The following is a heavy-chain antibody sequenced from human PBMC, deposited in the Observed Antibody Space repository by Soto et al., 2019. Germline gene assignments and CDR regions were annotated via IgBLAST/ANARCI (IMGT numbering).Heavy chain of an antibody. CDR2: IYYSGST. J-gene: IGHJ6*02. Sequence: SETLCLTCTVAGGSISSYCWSWIRQPPGKGLEWIGYIYYSGSTNYNPSLKSRVTISVDTSKNQFSLKLSSVTAADTAVYYCARHVPYCSDTSHCAYGMDVWGQGTTVTV. CDR1: GGSISSYC. CDR3: ARHVPYCSDTSHCAYGMDV. V-gene: IGHV4-59*08. D-gene: IGHD2-2*01.